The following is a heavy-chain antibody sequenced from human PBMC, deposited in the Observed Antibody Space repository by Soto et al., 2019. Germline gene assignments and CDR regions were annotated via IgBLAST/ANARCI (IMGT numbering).Heavy chain of an antibody. J-gene: IGHJ6*02. CDR3: ARNRNGVWFDIDV. D-gene: IGHD2-8*01. CDR2: IWSDGNKE. Sequence: QVQLVESGGGVVQPGRSLRLSCVGSGFPFWHYGMHWVRQAPGKGLEWMAGIWSDGNKESYADSVTGRFATSRDNSKDTLYLAMNTLSVEDTAVYFCARNRNGVWFDIDVWCQGTTVSVSS. V-gene: IGHV3-33*01. CDR1: GFPFWHYG.